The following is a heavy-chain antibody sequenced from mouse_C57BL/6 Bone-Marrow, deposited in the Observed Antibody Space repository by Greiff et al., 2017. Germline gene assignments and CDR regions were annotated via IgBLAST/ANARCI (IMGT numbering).Heavy chain of an antibody. D-gene: IGHD2-13*01. J-gene: IGHJ3*01. CDR3: ARELIYYDDSAWFAY. Sequence: QVQLQQPGAELVKPGASVKLSCKASGYTFTSYWMQWVKQRPGQGLEWIGEIDPSDSYTNYNQKFKGKATLTLDTSSSTAYMQLSSLTSEDSAVYYCARELIYYDDSAWFAYWGQGTLVTVSA. CDR1: GYTFTSYW. CDR2: IDPSDSYT. V-gene: IGHV1-50*01.